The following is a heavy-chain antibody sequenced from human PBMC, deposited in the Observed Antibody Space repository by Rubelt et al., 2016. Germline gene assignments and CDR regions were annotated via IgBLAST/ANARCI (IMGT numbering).Heavy chain of an antibody. CDR1: GGSISRGRYY. CDR3: ARDSGSRIFDY. J-gene: IGHJ4*02. V-gene: IGHV4-31*03. D-gene: IGHD2/OR15-2a*01. CDR2: IYYSGST. Sequence: QVQLQASGPGLVKPSQTLSLTCTVSGGSISRGRYYLSWIRQHPGKGLDWIGSIYYSGSTYYNPSLMSRVTIAVDTSKTQFSLKLSCVTAADTAVYYWARDSGSRIFDYWGQGTLVTVSS.